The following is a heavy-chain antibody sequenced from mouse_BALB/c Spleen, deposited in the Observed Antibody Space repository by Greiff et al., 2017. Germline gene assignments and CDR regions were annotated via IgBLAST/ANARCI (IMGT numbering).Heavy chain of an antibody. V-gene: IGHV1-87*01. CDR1: GYTFTSYW. D-gene: IGHD1-1*02. Sequence: VQLQQSGAELARPGASVKLSCKASGYTFTSYWMQWVKQRPGQGLEWIGAIYPGDGDTRYTQKFKGKATLTADKSSSTAYMQLSSLASEDSAVYYCSYGDAMDYWGQGTSVTVSS. J-gene: IGHJ4*01. CDR2: IYPGDGDT. CDR3: SYGDAMDY.